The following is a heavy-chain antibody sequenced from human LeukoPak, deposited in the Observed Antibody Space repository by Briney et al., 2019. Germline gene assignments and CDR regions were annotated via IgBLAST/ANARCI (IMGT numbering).Heavy chain of an antibody. V-gene: IGHV3-49*03. D-gene: IGHD6-13*01. J-gene: IGHJ6*02. CDR3: SLIQDSSSWYYYYYYYGMDV. CDR2: IRSKAYGGTT. Sequence: GGSLRLSCTASGFTFGDYAMSWFRQAPGKGLEWVGFIRSKAYGGTTEYAASVKGRFTISRDDSKSIAYLQMNSLKTEDTAVYYCSLIQDSSSWYYYYYYYGMDVWGQGTTVTVSS. CDR1: GFTFGDYA.